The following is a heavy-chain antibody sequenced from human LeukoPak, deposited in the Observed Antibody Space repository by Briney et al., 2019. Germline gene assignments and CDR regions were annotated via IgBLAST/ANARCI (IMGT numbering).Heavy chain of an antibody. CDR3: ARGDYSSGWGRAYYYMDV. D-gene: IGHD6-19*01. J-gene: IGHJ6*03. CDR2: IYHSGST. CDR1: GGSISSGGYS. V-gene: IGHV4-30-2*01. Sequence: PSQALSLTCAVSGGSISSGGYSWSWIRQPPGKGLEWIGYIYHSGSTYYNPSLKSRVTISVDRSKNQFSLRLSSVTAADTAVYYCARGDYSSGWGRAYYYMDVWGKGTTVTVSS.